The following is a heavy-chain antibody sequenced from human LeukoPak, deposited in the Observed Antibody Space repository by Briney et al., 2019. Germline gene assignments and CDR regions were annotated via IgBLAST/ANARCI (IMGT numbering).Heavy chain of an antibody. CDR3: ARDLNRRILTSYYGMDV. D-gene: IGHD3-9*01. CDR1: GGTFSKYT. J-gene: IGHJ6*02. CDR2: ITPLFGTA. Sequence: SVKVSCKASGGTFSKYTISWVRQRPGQGLEWMGGITPLFGTANYAQKFQGRVTITADESTSTAYMELSSLRSEDTAVYYCARDLNRRILTSYYGMDVWGQGTTVTVSS. V-gene: IGHV1-69*01.